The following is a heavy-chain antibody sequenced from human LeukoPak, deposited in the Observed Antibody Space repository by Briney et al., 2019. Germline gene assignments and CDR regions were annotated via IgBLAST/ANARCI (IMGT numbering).Heavy chain of an antibody. CDR1: GFTFSSYG. CDR2: ISYDGSNK. Sequence: GGSLRLSCAASGFTFSSYGMHWVRKAPGKGREWVAVISYDGSNKYYADSVKGRFTISRDNSKNTLYLQMTSLRAEDTAVYYCAKVGYSYGYEIDYWGQGTLVTVSS. J-gene: IGHJ4*02. D-gene: IGHD5-18*01. V-gene: IGHV3-30*18. CDR3: AKVGYSYGYEIDY.